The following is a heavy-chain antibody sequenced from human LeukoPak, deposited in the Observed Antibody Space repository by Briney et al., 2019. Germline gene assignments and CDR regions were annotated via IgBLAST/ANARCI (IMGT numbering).Heavy chain of an antibody. J-gene: IGHJ4*02. CDR2: ISSSGSTI. CDR3: VRGLPYYYDSSGYLDY. CDR1: GFTFSDYY. V-gene: IGHV3-11*01. D-gene: IGHD3-22*01. Sequence: GGSLRLSCAASGFTFSDYYMSWIRQAPGKGLEWVSYISSSGSTIYYADSVKGRFTISRDNAKNSLYLQMNSLRAEDTAVYYCVRGLPYYYDSSGYLDYWGQGTLVTVSS.